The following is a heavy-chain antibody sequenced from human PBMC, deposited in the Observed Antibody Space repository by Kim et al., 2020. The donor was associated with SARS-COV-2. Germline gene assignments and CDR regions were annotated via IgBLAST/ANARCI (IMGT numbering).Heavy chain of an antibody. D-gene: IGHD3-9*01. CDR1: GGTFSSYA. CDR3: ARSGGRNFDWLLSNWFDP. CDR2: IIPIFGTA. Sequence: SVKVSCKASGGTFSSYAISWVRQAPGQGLEWMGGIIPIFGTANYAQKFQGRVTITADESTSTAYMELSSLRSEDTAVYYCARSGGRNFDWLLSNWFDPWGQGTLVTVSS. V-gene: IGHV1-69*13. J-gene: IGHJ5*02.